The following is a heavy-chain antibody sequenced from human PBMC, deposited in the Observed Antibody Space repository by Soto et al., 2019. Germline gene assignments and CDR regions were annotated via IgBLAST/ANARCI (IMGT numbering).Heavy chain of an antibody. V-gene: IGHV4-34*01. CDR1: GGSFSGYQ. D-gene: IGHD2-21*01. J-gene: IGHJ5*02. CDR3: ARDGDGCIHP. Sequence: QVQLQQWGAGLLKPSETLSLTCAVYGGSFSGYQWSWIRQPPGKGLEWIGEINLSGTTNYNPSLKRRVPISIYTSKNQFSLKLSSVTAADTAAYSCARDGDGCIHPWGQGTLVTVSS. CDR2: INLSGTT.